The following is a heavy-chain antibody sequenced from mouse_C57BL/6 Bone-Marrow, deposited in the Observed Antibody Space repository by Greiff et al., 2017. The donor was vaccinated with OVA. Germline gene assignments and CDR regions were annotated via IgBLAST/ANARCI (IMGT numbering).Heavy chain of an antibody. CDR2: IHPNSGST. CDR1: GYTFTSYW. D-gene: IGHD2-2*01. J-gene: IGHJ2*01. V-gene: IGHV1-64*01. Sequence: QVQLQQPGAELVKPGASVKLSCKASGYTFTSYWMHWVKQRPGQGLEWIGMIHPNSGSTKYNEKFKRKATLTVDKSSSTAYMQLSSLTSVDSAVYYCARWGGYDGALYYFDYWGQGTTLTVSS. CDR3: ARWGGYDGALYYFDY.